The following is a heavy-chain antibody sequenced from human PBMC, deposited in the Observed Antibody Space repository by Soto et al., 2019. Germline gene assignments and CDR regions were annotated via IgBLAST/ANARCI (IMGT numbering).Heavy chain of an antibody. CDR1: GGSISSGGYY. V-gene: IGHV4-31*03. D-gene: IGHD6-13*01. Sequence: PSETLSLTCTVSGGSISSGGYYWSWIRQPPGKGLEWIGYIYYSGSTYYNPSLKSRVTISVDTSKNQFSLKLSSVTAADTAVYYCARDRPFGGSSWLDYWGQGTLVTVSS. CDR3: ARDRPFGGSSWLDY. J-gene: IGHJ4*02. CDR2: IYYSGST.